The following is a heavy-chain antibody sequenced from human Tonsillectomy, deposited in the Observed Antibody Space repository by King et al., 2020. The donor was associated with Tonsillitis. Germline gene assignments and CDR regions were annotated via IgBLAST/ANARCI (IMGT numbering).Heavy chain of an antibody. V-gene: IGHV3-21*01. CDR1: GFTFSSYS. D-gene: IGHD3-3*01. J-gene: IGHJ3*02. CDR2: ISGSSNSI. CDR3: ARAVYDFNQHFSAFDI. Sequence: VQLVESGGGLVKPGGSLRLSCAASGFTFSSYSVNWVRQAPGKGLEWVSSISGSSNSIYYADSVKARFTISRDNTKNSLYLQMNNLRAEDTAIYYCARAVYDFNQHFSAFDIWGQGTMVTVSS.